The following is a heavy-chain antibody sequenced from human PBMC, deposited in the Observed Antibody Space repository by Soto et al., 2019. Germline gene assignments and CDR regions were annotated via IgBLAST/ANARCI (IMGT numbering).Heavy chain of an antibody. J-gene: IGHJ6*03. CDR3: ARGLSTSLLSSYMDV. CDR1: GGSISSYY. D-gene: IGHD2-2*01. CDR2: IYYSGST. Sequence: PSETLSLTCTVSGGSISSYYWSWIRQPPGKGLEWIGYIYYSGSTNYNPSLKSRATISVDTSKNQFSLKLSSVTAADTAVYYCARGLSTSLLSSYMDVWGKGTTVTVSS. V-gene: IGHV4-59*01.